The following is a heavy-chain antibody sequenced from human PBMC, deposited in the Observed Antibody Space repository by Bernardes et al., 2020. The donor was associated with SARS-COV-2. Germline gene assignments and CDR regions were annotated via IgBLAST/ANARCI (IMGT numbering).Heavy chain of an antibody. CDR1: GYTFTGYS. V-gene: IGHV1-2*05. J-gene: IGHJ3*02. CDR2: INPNSGGT. Sequence: ASVKVSCKASGYTFTGYSMHWVRQAPGQRLEWMGRINPNSGGTNYTQKFQGRVTMTRDTSISTAYMELSRLRSEDTVVYYCARGGFYYDSSGSPDAFDIWGPGTMVTVSS. CDR3: ARGGFYYDSSGSPDAFDI. D-gene: IGHD3-22*01.